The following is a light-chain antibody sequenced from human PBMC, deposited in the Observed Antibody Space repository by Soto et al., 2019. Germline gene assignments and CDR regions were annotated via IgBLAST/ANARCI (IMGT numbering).Light chain of an antibody. CDR2: EAS. CDR1: HSLIQW. J-gene: IGKJ4*01. Sequence: DIQMTQSPTTLSASVGDRVTITCRASHSLIQWLAWYQQKPGKAPQLLIYEASTLQSGVPSRFSGSGFGTEFTLTISSRQPDDLGTYDCQQYNTFLTFGGGTKVEIK. CDR3: QQYNTFLT. V-gene: IGKV1-5*03.